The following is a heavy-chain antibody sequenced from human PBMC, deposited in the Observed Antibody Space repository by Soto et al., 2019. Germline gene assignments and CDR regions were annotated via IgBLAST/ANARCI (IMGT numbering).Heavy chain of an antibody. CDR1: GYTFTGYY. Sequence: ASVKVSCKASGYTFTGYYMHWVRQAPGQGLEWMGWINPNSGGTNYAQKFQGWVTMTRDTSISTAYMELSRLRSDDTAVYYCARAGPTYYDYVWGSYRPRYYYYGMDVWGQGTTVTVSS. CDR3: ARAGPTYYDYVWGSYRPRYYYYGMDV. V-gene: IGHV1-2*04. D-gene: IGHD3-16*02. J-gene: IGHJ6*02. CDR2: INPNSGGT.